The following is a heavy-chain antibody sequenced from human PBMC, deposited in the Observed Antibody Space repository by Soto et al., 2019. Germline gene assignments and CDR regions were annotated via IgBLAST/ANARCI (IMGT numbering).Heavy chain of an antibody. J-gene: IGHJ6*03. Sequence: PGGSLRLSCAASGFTFSSYGMHWVRQAPGKGLEWVAVISYDGSNKYYADSVKGRFTISRDNSKNTLYLQMNSLRAEDTAVYYCAKERAYSNYVLGYYYYYYMDVWGKGTTVTVSS. CDR2: ISYDGSNK. CDR3: AKERAYSNYVLGYYYYYYMDV. D-gene: IGHD4-4*01. V-gene: IGHV3-30*18. CDR1: GFTFSSYG.